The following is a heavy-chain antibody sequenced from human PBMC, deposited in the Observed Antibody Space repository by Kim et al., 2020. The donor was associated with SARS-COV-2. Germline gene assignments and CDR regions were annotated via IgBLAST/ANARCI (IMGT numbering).Heavy chain of an antibody. CDR2: IRSKANSYAT. D-gene: IGHD2-8*02. CDR3: KVLDWYQEVDY. Sequence: GGSLRLSCAASGFTFSGSAMHWVRQASGKGLEWVGRIRSKANSYATAYAASVKGRFTISRDDSKNTAYLQMNSLKTEDTAVYYCKVLDWYQEVDYWGQGTLVTVSS. J-gene: IGHJ4*02. CDR1: GFTFSGSA. V-gene: IGHV3-73*01.